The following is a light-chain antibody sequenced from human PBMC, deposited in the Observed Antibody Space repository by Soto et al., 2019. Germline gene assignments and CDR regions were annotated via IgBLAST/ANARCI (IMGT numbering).Light chain of an antibody. CDR3: QQYAQRWT. CDR1: QSVSRN. Sequence: VFTQSPATLCLSPGERSTLSCRASQSVSRNLAWYQQRPGQSPRLLIYAASDRATGVPARFSGSGSGTEFTLTINSLQSEDFAVYYCQQYAQRWTFGQGTKVDIK. CDR2: AAS. J-gene: IGKJ1*01. V-gene: IGKV3-15*01.